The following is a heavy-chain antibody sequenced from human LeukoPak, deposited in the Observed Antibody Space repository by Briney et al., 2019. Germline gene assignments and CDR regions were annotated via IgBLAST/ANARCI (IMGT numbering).Heavy chain of an antibody. D-gene: IGHD2-8*02. CDR3: AKRGVVIRVILVGFHKEADYFES. V-gene: IGHV3-23*01. J-gene: IGHJ4*02. CDR1: GITLSNYG. Sequence: GGSLTLSCAVSGITLSNYGMSWVRQPPGKGLEWVADINDSGGNTKYAASVRRVFTIFRDNPNHTLFLQINSLRADETAVYFCAKRGVVIRVILVGFHKEADYFESWGQGGLVTVSS. CDR2: INDSGGNT.